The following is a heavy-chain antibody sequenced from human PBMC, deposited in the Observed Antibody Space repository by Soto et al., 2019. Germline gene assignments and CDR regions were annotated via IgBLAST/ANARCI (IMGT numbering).Heavy chain of an antibody. Sequence: GGSLRLSCAASGFTFSSYAMSWVRQAPGKGLEWVSAISGSGGSTYYADSVKGRFTISRDNSKNTLYLQMNSLRAEDTAVYYCAKAEVWDCSSTSCLGSFDYWGQGTLVTVSS. D-gene: IGHD2-2*01. J-gene: IGHJ4*02. CDR3: AKAEVWDCSSTSCLGSFDY. CDR2: ISGSGGST. CDR1: GFTFSSYA. V-gene: IGHV3-23*01.